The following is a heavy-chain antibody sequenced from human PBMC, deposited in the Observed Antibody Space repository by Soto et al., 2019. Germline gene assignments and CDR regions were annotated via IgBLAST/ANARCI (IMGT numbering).Heavy chain of an antibody. J-gene: IGHJ4*02. D-gene: IGHD6-19*01. V-gene: IGHV4-61*08. CDR3: ARDCSSSGCLDY. CDR2: IYYSGST. Sequence: ETLSLTCSVSRAFINSGGFYYSWIRQPPGKGLEWLGYIYYSGSTHYTPSLKGRVTISVDTSKNQFSLKLSSVTAADAAVYYCARDCSSSGCLDYWGQGTLVTVSS. CDR1: RAFINSGGFY.